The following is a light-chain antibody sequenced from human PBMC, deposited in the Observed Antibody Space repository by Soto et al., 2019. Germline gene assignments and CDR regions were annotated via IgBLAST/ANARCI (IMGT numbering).Light chain of an antibody. CDR3: SSYTSSSLYV. J-gene: IGLJ1*01. V-gene: IGLV2-14*01. Sequence: QSVLTQPASVSGSPGQSITISCTGTSSDVGGSNYVSWYQQLPGKAPKLMIYDVSDRPSGVSNRFSGSKSGNTASLTISGLQAEDEADYYCSSYTSSSLYVFGNRTKVTVL. CDR1: SSDVGGSNY. CDR2: DVS.